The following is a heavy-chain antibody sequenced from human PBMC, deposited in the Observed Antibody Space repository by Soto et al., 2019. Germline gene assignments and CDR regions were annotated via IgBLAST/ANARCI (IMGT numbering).Heavy chain of an antibody. V-gene: IGHV3-11*06. CDR1: GFTFSDYY. D-gene: IGHD5-12*01. CDR2: ISSSSSYT. Sequence: GGSLRLSCAASGFTFSDYYMSWIRQAPGKGLEWVSYISSSSSYTNYADSVKGRFTISRDNAKNSLYLQMNSLRAEDTAVYYCAGGYAGYYYYGMDVWGQGTTVTVSS. J-gene: IGHJ6*02. CDR3: AGGYAGYYYYGMDV.